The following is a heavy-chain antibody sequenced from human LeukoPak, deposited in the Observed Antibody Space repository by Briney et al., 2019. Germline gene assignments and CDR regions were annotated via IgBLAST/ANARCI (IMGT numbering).Heavy chain of an antibody. CDR3: ARGFYYYYGMDV. V-gene: IGHV4-34*01. CDR2: INHSGST. CDR1: GGSFSGYY. Sequence: PSETLSLTCAVYGGSFSGYYWSWIRQPPGKGLEWTGEINHSGSTNYNPSLKSRVTISVDMSKNQFSLKLSSVTAADTAVYYCARGFYYYYGMDVWGQGTTVTVSS. J-gene: IGHJ6*02.